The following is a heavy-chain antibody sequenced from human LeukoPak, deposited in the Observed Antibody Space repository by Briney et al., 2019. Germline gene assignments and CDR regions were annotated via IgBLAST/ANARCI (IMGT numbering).Heavy chain of an antibody. CDR3: ARATAAGYFQH. V-gene: IGHV4-34*01. CDR1: GGSFSDYY. Sequence: SETLSLTCAVYGGSFSDYYWNWIRQPPGKGLEWIGEIKHSGSTNYNPSLKSRVTISVDTSKNQFALKLNSVTAADTAVYYCARATAAGYFQHWGQGTPVTVSS. J-gene: IGHJ1*01. CDR2: IKHSGST. D-gene: IGHD4-17*01.